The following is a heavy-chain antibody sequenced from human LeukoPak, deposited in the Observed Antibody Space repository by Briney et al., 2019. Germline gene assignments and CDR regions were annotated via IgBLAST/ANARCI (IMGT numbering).Heavy chain of an antibody. D-gene: IGHD1-14*01. CDR3: AKGTPGACN. CDR2: IYYSGST. CDR1: GGSISSYY. J-gene: IGHJ4*02. Sequence: SETLSLTCTVSGGSISSYYWSWIRQPPGKGLEWIGYIYYSGSTNYNPSLKSRVTISVDMSKNQCSLKVSSVTTADTAVYYCAKGTPGACNLGQGTLVTVSS. V-gene: IGHV4-59*01.